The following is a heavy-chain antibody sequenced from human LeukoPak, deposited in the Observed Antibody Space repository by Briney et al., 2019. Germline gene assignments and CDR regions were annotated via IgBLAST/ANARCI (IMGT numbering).Heavy chain of an antibody. Sequence: GGSLRLSCAASGFTFSSYGMHWVRQAPGKGLEWVAFIRYDGSNKYYADSVKGRFTISRDNSKNTLYLQMNSLRAEDTAVYYCAKDLRFLEWLTNYYMDVWGKGTTVTVS. V-gene: IGHV3-30*02. CDR3: AKDLRFLEWLTNYYMDV. J-gene: IGHJ6*03. CDR1: GFTFSSYG. CDR2: IRYDGSNK. D-gene: IGHD3-3*01.